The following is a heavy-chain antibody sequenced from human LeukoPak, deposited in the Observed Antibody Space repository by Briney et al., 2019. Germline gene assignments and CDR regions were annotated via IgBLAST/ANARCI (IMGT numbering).Heavy chain of an antibody. CDR1: GGSIRSGGYY. CDR3: ASLRYGSGSYYS. D-gene: IGHD3-10*01. Sequence: SQTLSLTCTVSGGSIRSGGYYWSWIRQHPGKCLEWIGYIYYSGSTYYNPSLKSRVTISVDTSKNQFSLKLSSVTAADTAVYYCASLRYGSGSYYSWGQGTLVTVSS. CDR2: IYYSGST. J-gene: IGHJ4*02. V-gene: IGHV4-31*03.